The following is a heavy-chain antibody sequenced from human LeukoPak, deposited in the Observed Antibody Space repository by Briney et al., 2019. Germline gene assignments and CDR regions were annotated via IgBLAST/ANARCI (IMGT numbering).Heavy chain of an antibody. CDR2: IWSDGSNK. D-gene: IGHD2-21*02. Sequence: GGSLRLSCAASGFTFSSYGMHWVRQAPGKGLEWVAIIWSDGSNKYYADSMKGRFTISRDNSKNTLYLQMNSPRTEDTAVYYCARDMGGDWYYFDYWGQGTLVTVSS. CDR3: ARDMGGDWYYFDY. J-gene: IGHJ4*02. V-gene: IGHV3-33*01. CDR1: GFTFSSYG.